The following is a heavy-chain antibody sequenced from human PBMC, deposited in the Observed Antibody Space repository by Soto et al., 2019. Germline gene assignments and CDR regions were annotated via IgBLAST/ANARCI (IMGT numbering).Heavy chain of an antibody. V-gene: IGHV4-4*02. CDR1: GGSISSNKW. J-gene: IGHJ3*01. CDR2: IYTSGRT. CDR3: ARVGYDD. Sequence: QVHLRESGPGWVQPSGTLSVSCVVSGGSISSNKWWTWVRQPPGKGLEWIGEIYTSGRTNYNPSLKSRVTISIDKSKNQFSLKLNSVTAADTAVYYCARVGYDDWGQGTMVTVSS. D-gene: IGHD2-15*01.